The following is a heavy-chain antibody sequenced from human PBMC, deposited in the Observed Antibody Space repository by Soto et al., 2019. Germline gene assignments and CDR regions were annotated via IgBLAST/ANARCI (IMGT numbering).Heavy chain of an antibody. V-gene: IGHV3-30*03. CDR1: GFTFSSYG. CDR2: ISYDGSNK. D-gene: IGHD3-9*01. Sequence: GGSLRLSCAASGFTFSSYGMHWVRQAPGKGLEWVAVISYDGSNKYYADSVKGRFTISRDNSKNTLYLQMNSLRAEDTAVYYCASAFLTGYFLPPPAPDYWGQGTLVTVSS. J-gene: IGHJ4*02. CDR3: ASAFLTGYFLPPPAPDY.